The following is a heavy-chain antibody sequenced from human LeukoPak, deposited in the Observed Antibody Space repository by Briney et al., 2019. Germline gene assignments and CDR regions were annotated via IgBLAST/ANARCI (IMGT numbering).Heavy chain of an antibody. Sequence: GGSLRLSCAASEFTLSTGFTYCNYWMSSVRQAPGKGLQWVANIKQDGSDKYYVDSVKGRFIISRDNAKNSLYLQMNSLSGKYTAVSYCAGGYRLLPYWRQGTLDTVSS. CDR2: IKQDGSDK. CDR1: EFTLSTGFTYCNYW. J-gene: IGHJ1*01. V-gene: IGHV3-7*04. D-gene: IGHD2-15*01. CDR3: AGGYRLLPY.